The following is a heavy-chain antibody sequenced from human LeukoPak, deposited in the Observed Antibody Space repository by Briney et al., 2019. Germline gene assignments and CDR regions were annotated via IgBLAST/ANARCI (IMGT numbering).Heavy chain of an antibody. V-gene: IGHV4-34*01. CDR2: INHSGST. CDR3: ARSRMRSFQH. J-gene: IGHJ1*01. Sequence: SETLSLTCAVYGGSFSGYYWSWIRRPPGKGLEWIGEINHSGSTNYNPSLKSRVTISVDTSKNQFSLKLSSVTAADTAVYYCARSRMRSFQHWGQGTLVTVSS. CDR1: GGSFSGYY.